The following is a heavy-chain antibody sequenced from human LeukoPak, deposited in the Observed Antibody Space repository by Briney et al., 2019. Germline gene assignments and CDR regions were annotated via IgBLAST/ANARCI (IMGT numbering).Heavy chain of an antibody. V-gene: IGHV3-11*04. CDR1: GFTFSNYY. D-gene: IGHD3-9*01. CDR2: ISSSGSTI. Sequence: GGSLRLSCAASGFTFSNYYMSWISQAPGKGLEWVSYISSSGSTISYADSVKGRFTISRDNAKNSLSLQMNSLRAEDTAVYYCARRFDWLSDYWGQGTLVTVSS. CDR3: ARRFDWLSDY. J-gene: IGHJ4*02.